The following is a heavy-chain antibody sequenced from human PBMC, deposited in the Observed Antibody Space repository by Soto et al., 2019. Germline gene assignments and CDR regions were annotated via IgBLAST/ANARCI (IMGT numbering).Heavy chain of an antibody. CDR1: GGSLSDYF. Sequence: QVQLQQWGAGLLKPSETLSLTCVVSGGSLSDYFWSWIRQPPGMALEWIGEINHLGSINYNPSLKSRVTMSVDTSKHQFSLTLNSVTAADTATYYCARGGISHWAYFYYMDVWDRGTTVTVSS. J-gene: IGHJ6*03. CDR3: ARGGISHWAYFYYMDV. D-gene: IGHD2-21*01. CDR2: INHLGSI. V-gene: IGHV4-34*01.